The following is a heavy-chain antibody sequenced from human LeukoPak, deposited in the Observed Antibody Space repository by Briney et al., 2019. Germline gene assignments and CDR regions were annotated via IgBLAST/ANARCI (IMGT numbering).Heavy chain of an antibody. D-gene: IGHD6-13*01. CDR3: ARGVYIAAAQYGY. Sequence: SETLSLTSTVYGGSISSYYWSWIRQPPGKGLEWIGYIYYGGTTNYNPSLKSRVTISVDTSKNQFSLKLSSVTAADTAVYYCARGVYIAAAQYGYWGQGTLVTVSS. V-gene: IGHV4-59*01. J-gene: IGHJ4*02. CDR1: GGSISSYY. CDR2: IYYGGTT.